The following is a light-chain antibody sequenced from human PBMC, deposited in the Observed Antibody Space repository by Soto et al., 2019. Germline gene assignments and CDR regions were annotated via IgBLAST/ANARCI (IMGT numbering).Light chain of an antibody. CDR2: DAS. J-gene: IGKJ1*01. CDR3: QQYNGYSTWT. CDR1: QSISTW. V-gene: IGKV1-5*01. Sequence: DIQMTQSPSTLSASVGDRLTITCRASQSISTWLAWYQQKPGKAPNLLIFDASSLASGVPSRFSGSGSGTEFTLTISSLQPDDFATYYCQQYNGYSTWTFGQGTKVDIK.